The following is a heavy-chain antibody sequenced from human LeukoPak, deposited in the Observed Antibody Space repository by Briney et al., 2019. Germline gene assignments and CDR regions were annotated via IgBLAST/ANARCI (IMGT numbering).Heavy chain of an antibody. Sequence: GGSLRLSCAASGFTFSSYAMHWVRQAPGKGLEWVAVISYDGSNKYYADSVKGRFTISRDNSKNTLYLQMNSLRAEDTAVYYCARDRRQWLPHDAFDIWGQGTMVTVSS. CDR1: GFTFSSYA. V-gene: IGHV3-30*04. CDR3: ARDRRQWLPHDAFDI. CDR2: ISYDGSNK. J-gene: IGHJ3*02. D-gene: IGHD6-19*01.